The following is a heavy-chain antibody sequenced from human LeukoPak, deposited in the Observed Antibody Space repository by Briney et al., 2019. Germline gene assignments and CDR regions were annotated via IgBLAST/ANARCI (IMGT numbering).Heavy chain of an antibody. D-gene: IGHD5-18*01. V-gene: IGHV1-24*01. CDR3: ESVGYSYGAFDY. J-gene: IGHJ4*02. CDR2: IDREDGQT. Sequence: ASVKVSCKVSGPTLTNISMYWERQAPGKGLEWMGGIDREDGQTIYAQKFQGRVTMTEDTSAGTAYMEGSRMTSENTAFYYCESVGYSYGAFDYWGQGTLVTVSS. CDR1: GPTLTNIS.